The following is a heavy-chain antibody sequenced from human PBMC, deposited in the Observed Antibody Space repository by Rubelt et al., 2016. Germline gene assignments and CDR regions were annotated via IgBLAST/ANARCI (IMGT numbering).Heavy chain of an antibody. CDR1: GGSFSGYY. J-gene: IGHJ6*03. Sequence: QVQLQQWGAGLLKPSETLSLTCAVYGGSFSGYYWDWVRQPPGKGLEWIGSFYDNANIYYNPSLKSRVTISVETSKNQFSLKPSSVTAADTAVYYCVRHEDGYYYYYMDVWGKGTTVTVSS. D-gene: IGHD2-15*01. CDR2: FYDNANI. V-gene: IGHV4-34*01. CDR3: VRHEDGYYYYYMDV.